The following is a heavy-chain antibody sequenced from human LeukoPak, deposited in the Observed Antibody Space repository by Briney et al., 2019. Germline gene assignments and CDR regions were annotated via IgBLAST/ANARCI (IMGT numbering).Heavy chain of an antibody. CDR3: AKDQVYYDSSGY. J-gene: IGHJ4*02. D-gene: IGHD3-22*01. Sequence: GGSLRLSCAASGFTFSSYAMSWVRQAPGKGLEWVSAISGSGGSTYYADSVKGRFTISRDNPKNTLYLQMNSLRAEDTAVYYCAKDQVYYDSSGYWGQGTLVTVSS. CDR2: ISGSGGST. V-gene: IGHV3-23*01. CDR1: GFTFSSYA.